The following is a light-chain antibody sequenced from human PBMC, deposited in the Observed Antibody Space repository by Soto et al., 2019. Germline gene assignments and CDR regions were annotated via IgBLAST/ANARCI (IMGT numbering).Light chain of an antibody. CDR1: QSVSSN. J-gene: IGKJ1*01. V-gene: IGKV3-15*01. CDR2: GAS. CDR3: QQYNNWPRIT. Sequence: EIVMTQSPATLSVSPGERATPSCRASQSVSSNLAWYQQKPGQAPRLLIYGASTRATGIPARFSGSGSGTEFTLTISSLQSEDFAVYYCQQYNNWPRITFGQGTKV.